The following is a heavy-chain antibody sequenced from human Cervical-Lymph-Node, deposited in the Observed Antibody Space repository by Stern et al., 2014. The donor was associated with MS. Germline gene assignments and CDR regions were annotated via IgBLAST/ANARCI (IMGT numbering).Heavy chain of an antibody. D-gene: IGHD5-24*01. CDR2: ISYDGIKK. CDR3: AKVQVATINFFFDY. Sequence: VQLVESGGGVVKLGMSLRLSCAASGFTFSSYGMHWVRQAPGKGMEWVADISYDGIKKFYADSVKGRFTISRDNSRNTLFLQMSSLRADDTAVYYCAKVQVATINFFFDYWGQGTRVTVSS. V-gene: IGHV3-30*18. J-gene: IGHJ4*02. CDR1: GFTFSSYG.